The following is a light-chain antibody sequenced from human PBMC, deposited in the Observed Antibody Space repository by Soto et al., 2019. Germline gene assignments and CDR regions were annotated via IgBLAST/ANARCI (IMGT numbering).Light chain of an antibody. CDR2: EGS. V-gene: IGLV2-23*01. Sequence: QSVLTQPASVSGSPGQSITISCTGTSSDVGSYNLVSWYQQHPGKAPKLMIYEGSKRPSGVSNRFSGSKSGNTASLTISGLQAEDEADYYCCSYACSSTWVFGGGTKVTVL. J-gene: IGLJ3*02. CDR1: SSDVGSYNL. CDR3: CSYACSSTWV.